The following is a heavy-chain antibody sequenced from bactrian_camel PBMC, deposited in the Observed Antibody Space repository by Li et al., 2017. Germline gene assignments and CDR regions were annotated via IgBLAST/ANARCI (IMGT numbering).Heavy chain of an antibody. J-gene: IGHJ4*01. CDR1: GLSFSNYA. V-gene: IGHV3S35*01. D-gene: IGHD5*01. CDR2: ISMYDSST. Sequence: VQLVESGGGLVQPGGSLRLSCAVSGLSFSNYAMTWVRQAPGKGLEWVASISMYDSSTFYSDSVKGRFTISLGNGKNTLYLQMNSLKPEDTSVYYCSQSPNFGLACRGQGTQVTVS. CDR3: SQSPNFGLAC.